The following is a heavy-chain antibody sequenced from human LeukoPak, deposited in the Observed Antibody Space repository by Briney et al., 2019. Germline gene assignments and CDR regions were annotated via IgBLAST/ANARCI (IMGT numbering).Heavy chain of an antibody. D-gene: IGHD6-6*01. J-gene: IGHJ4*02. CDR1: GGSISSSNW. CDR3: ARAQGYSSSLGFDY. V-gene: IGHV4-4*02. Sequence: SETLSLTCAVSGGSISSSNWWSWVRPPPGKGLEWIGEIYHSGSTNYNPSLKSRVTISVDKSKNQFSLKLSSVTAADTAVYYCARAQGYSSSLGFDYWGQGTLVTVSS. CDR2: IYHSGST.